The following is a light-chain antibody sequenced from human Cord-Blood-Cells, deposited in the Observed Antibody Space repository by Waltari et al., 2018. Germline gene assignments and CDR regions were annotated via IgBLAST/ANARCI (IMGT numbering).Light chain of an antibody. V-gene: IGKV1-5*01. CDR1: QSISSW. Sequence: DIQMTPSPSPLSASVGARVTITCRASQSISSWLAWYQQKPGKAPKLLIYDASSLESGVPSRFSGSGSGTEFTLTISSLQPDDFATYYCQQYNSYSFTFGPGTKVDIK. CDR3: QQYNSYSFT. J-gene: IGKJ3*01. CDR2: DAS.